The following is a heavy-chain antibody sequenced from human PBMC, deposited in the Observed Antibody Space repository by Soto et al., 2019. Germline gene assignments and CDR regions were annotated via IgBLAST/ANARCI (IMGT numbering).Heavy chain of an antibody. V-gene: IGHV1-69*13. CDR3: ARDPFGEMATKTPGNDAFDI. CDR1: GGTFSSYA. CDR2: IIPIFGTA. J-gene: IGHJ3*02. D-gene: IGHD3-10*01. Sequence: ASVKVSCKASGGTFSSYAISWVRQAPGQGLEWMGGIIPIFGTANYAQKFQGRVTITADESTSTAYMELSSLRSEDTAVYYCARDPFGEMATKTPGNDAFDIWGQGTMVTVSS.